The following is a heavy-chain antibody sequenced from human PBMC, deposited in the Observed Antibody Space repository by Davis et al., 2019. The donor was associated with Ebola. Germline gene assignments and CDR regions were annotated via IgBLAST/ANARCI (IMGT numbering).Heavy chain of an antibody. CDR3: ASGDGRGSSYDMDV. D-gene: IGHD5-12*01. CDR1: GFTFSDYY. CDR2: IKQDGGEK. J-gene: IGHJ6*02. V-gene: IGHV3-7*03. Sequence: PGGSLRLSCAASGFTFSDYYMSWVRQAPGKGPEWVAIIKQDGGEKYYVDSVKGRFTISRDNAKNSLFLQMNSLRAEDTALYYCASGDGRGSSYDMDVWGQGTTVTVSS.